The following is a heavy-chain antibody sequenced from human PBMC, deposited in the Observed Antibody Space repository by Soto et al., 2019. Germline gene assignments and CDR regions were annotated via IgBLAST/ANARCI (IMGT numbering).Heavy chain of an antibody. Sequence: LSETLALTYAVYGGSFSGYYWSSIRQPPGKGLEWIGEINHSGSTNYNPSLKSRVTISVDTSKNQFSLKLSSVTAADTAVYYCARIGYSSSSGGSDYWGQGTLVTVS. CDR3: ARIGYSSSSGGSDY. CDR2: INHSGST. CDR1: GGSFSGYY. J-gene: IGHJ4*02. D-gene: IGHD6-6*01. V-gene: IGHV4-34*01.